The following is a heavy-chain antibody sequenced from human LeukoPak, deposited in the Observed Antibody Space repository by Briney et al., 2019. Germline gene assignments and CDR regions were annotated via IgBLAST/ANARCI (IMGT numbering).Heavy chain of an antibody. CDR3: AMSGMGTSSFDY. J-gene: IGHJ4*02. V-gene: IGHV3-30*02. Sequence: GGSLRLSCAASGFTFSSYGMHWVRQAPGKGLEWVAFMRYDGSNRNYADSVKGRFTISRDNSKNTLYLQMNSLRAEDTAVYYCAMSGMGTSSFDYWGQGTLVTVSS. D-gene: IGHD2-2*01. CDR1: GFTFSSYG. CDR2: MRYDGSNR.